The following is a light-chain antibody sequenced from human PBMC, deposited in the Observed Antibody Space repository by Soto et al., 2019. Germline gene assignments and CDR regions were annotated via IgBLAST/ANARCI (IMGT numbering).Light chain of an antibody. V-gene: IGKV1-5*01. CDR2: DAS. CDR3: QQYNSYWHT. J-gene: IGKJ4*01. Sequence: DIQMTQSPSTLSASVGDRVTITCRASQSISSWLAWYQQKPGKAPKLLIYDASSLESGVPSRFSGSGSGTEFTLTISSLQPDDFATYYCQQYNSYWHTFGGGTKVEIK. CDR1: QSISSW.